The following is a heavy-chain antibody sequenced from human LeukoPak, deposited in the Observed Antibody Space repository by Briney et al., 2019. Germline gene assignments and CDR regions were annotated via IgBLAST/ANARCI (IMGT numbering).Heavy chain of an antibody. V-gene: IGHV1-2*02. CDR3: ARASGSSAVPFDY. J-gene: IGHJ4*02. Sequence: ASVKVSCKASGYTFTGYYMHWVRQAPGQGLEWMGWINPNSGGTNYAQKFQGRVTMTRDTSTSTLYMELSSLTSEDTAVYYCARASGSSAVPFDYWGQGTLVTVSS. CDR1: GYTFTGYY. CDR2: INPNSGGT. D-gene: IGHD3-10*01.